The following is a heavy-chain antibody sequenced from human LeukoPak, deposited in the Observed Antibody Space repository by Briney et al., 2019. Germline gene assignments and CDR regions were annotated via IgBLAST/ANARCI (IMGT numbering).Heavy chain of an antibody. CDR1: GYTFTSYG. J-gene: IGHJ6*02. CDR2: ISAYNGNT. D-gene: IGHD2-15*01. CDR3: ARDLISVAATHYYYYGMDV. V-gene: IGHV1-18*01. Sequence: GASVKVSCKASGYTFTSYGISWVRQAPGQGLEWMGWISAYNGNTSYAQKLQGRVTMTTDTSTSTAYMELRSLRSDDTAVYYCARDLISVAATHYYYYGMDVWGQGTTVTVSS.